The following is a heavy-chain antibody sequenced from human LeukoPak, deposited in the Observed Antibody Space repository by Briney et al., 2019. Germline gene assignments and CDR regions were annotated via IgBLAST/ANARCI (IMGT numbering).Heavy chain of an antibody. CDR2: ISSSSSYI. D-gene: IGHD5-24*01. Sequence: GGSLRLSCAASGFTFSSYSMNWVRQAPGKGLEWVSSISSSSSYIYYADSVKGRFTISRDNAKNSLYLQMSSLRAEDTAVYYCARLHLDAFDIWGQGTMVTVSS. CDR1: GFTFSSYS. CDR3: ARLHLDAFDI. J-gene: IGHJ3*02. V-gene: IGHV3-21*01.